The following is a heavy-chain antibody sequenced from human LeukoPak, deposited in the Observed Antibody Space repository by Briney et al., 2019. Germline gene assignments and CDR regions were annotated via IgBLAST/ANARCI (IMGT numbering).Heavy chain of an antibody. CDR2: IYTSGST. Sequence: PSETLSLTRTVSGGSISSYYWSWIRQPAGKGLEWIGRIYTSGSTNYNPSLKSRVTMSVDTSKNQFSLKLSSVTAADTAVYYCARDLFYDSSGYYYVGYAFDIWGQGTMVTVSS. J-gene: IGHJ3*02. CDR1: GGSISSYY. V-gene: IGHV4-4*07. CDR3: ARDLFYDSSGYYYVGYAFDI. D-gene: IGHD3-22*01.